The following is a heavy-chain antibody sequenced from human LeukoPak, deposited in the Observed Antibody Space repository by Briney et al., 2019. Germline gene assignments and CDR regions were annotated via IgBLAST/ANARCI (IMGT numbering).Heavy chain of an antibody. CDR3: ARVAVLMLYGSSFYNFDY. CDR1: GYTFTDFY. D-gene: IGHD2-8*01. CDR2: INLNSGGT. V-gene: IGHV1-2*02. J-gene: IGHJ4*02. Sequence: VSVRVSCKASGYTFTDFYIHWVRQAPGQGLEWMGWINLNSGGTNYARKFQGRVTMTRDTSISTAYIELSRLRSDDTAVYYCARVAVLMLYGSSFYNFDYWGQGALVTVSS.